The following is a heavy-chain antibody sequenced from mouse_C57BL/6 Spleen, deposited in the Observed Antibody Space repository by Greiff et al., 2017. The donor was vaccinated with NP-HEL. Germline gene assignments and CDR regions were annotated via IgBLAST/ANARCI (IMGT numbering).Heavy chain of an antibody. CDR1: GYTFTDYN. Sequence: EVQLQQSGPELVKPGASVKMSCKASGYTFTDYNMHWVKQSHGKSLEWIGYINPNNGGTSYNQKFKGKATLTVNKSSSTAYMELRSLTSEDSAVYYCARRFPGRWYFDVWGTGTTVTVSS. CDR3: ARRFPGRWYFDV. V-gene: IGHV1-22*01. D-gene: IGHD3-3*01. J-gene: IGHJ1*03. CDR2: INPNNGGT.